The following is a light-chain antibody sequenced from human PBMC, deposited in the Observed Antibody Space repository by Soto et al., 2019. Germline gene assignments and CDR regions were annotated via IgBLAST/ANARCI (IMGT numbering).Light chain of an antibody. V-gene: IGLV2-14*01. CDR1: SSDVGGYNY. CDR2: EVS. J-gene: IGLJ1*01. CDR3: SSYTSSSTYV. Sequence: QSVLTQPASVSGSPGQSITISCTGTSSDVGGYNYVSWYQQHPDKAPKLIIFEVSDRPSGLYNRFSGSKSGNTASLTISGLQAEDEADYYCSSYTSSSTYVFGTGTQLTVL.